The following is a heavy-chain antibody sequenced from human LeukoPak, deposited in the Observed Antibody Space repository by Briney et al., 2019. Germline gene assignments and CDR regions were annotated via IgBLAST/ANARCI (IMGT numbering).Heavy chain of an antibody. CDR1: GGSISSGSYY. CDR3: ARIGVVVMVDNWFDP. CDR2: IYASGST. D-gene: IGHD2-8*01. Sequence: PSETLSLTCTVSGGSISSGSYYWSWIRQPAGKGLEWIGRIYASGSTNYNPSLKSRVTISVDTSKNQFSLKLSSVTAADRAVYYCARIGVVVMVDNWFDPWGQGTLVTVSS. J-gene: IGHJ5*02. V-gene: IGHV4-61*02.